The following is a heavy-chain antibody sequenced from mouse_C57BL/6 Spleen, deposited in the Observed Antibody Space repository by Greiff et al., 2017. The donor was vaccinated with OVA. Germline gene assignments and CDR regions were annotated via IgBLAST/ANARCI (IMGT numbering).Heavy chain of an antibody. CDR3: ARRLGAMDY. CDR1: GYAFTNYL. CDR2: INPGSGGT. J-gene: IGHJ4*01. V-gene: IGHV1-54*01. Sequence: VQLKESGAELVRPGTSVKVSCKASGYAFTNYLIEWVKQRPGQGLEWIGVINPGSGGTNYNEKFKGKATLTADKSSSTAYMQLSSLTSEDSAVYVCARRLGAMDYWGQGTSVTVSS.